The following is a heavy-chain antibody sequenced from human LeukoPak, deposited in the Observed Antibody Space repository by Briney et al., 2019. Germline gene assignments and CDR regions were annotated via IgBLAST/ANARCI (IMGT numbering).Heavy chain of an antibody. CDR1: GYSISSGYY. D-gene: IGHD2-2*01. CDR3: ARGHCSSTICYSPMDV. V-gene: IGHV4-38-2*02. CDR2: IYRSGST. Sequence: PSETLSLTCTVSGYSISSGYYWVWIRQPPGKGLEWIGSIYRSGSTNYNPSLKSRVTISVDTSKNQFSLKVNSVTAADTAVYYCARGHCSSTICYSPMDVWGKGTTVTVSS. J-gene: IGHJ6*03.